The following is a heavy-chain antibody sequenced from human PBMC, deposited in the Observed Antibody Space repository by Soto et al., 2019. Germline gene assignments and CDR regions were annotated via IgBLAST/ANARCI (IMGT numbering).Heavy chain of an antibody. CDR1: GGSISSGDYY. Sequence: SETLSLTCTVSGGSISSGDYYWSWIRQPPGKGLEWIGYIYYSGSTYYNPSLKSRVTISVDTSKNQFSLKLSSVTAADTAVYYCARGRHYYDMSPMARSSPFQHWGKGTLVTVSS. CDR3: ARGRHYYDMSPMARSSPFQH. D-gene: IGHD3-22*01. CDR2: IYYSGST. V-gene: IGHV4-30-4*01. J-gene: IGHJ1*01.